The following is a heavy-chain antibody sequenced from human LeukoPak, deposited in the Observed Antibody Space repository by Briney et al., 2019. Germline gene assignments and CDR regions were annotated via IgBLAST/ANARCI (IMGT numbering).Heavy chain of an antibody. CDR3: AKDYGDYDFWSGYPKTSNFDY. J-gene: IGHJ4*02. V-gene: IGHV3-23*01. CDR1: GFTFSSYA. Sequence: GGSLRLSCAASGFTFSSYAMSWVRQAPGKGLEWVSAISGSGGSTYYADSVKGRFTISRDNSKNTLYLQMNSLRAEDTAVYYCAKDYGDYDFWSGYPKTSNFDYWGQGTLVTVSP. CDR2: ISGSGGST. D-gene: IGHD3-3*01.